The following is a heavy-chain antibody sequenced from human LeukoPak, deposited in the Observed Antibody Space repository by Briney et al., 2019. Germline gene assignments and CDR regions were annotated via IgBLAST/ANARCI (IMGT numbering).Heavy chain of an antibody. J-gene: IGHJ3*02. D-gene: IGHD5-24*01. CDR1: GFTLSSYW. V-gene: IGHV3-74*01. Sequence: GGSLRLSCAASGFTLSSYWMHWVRQAPGKGLVWVSRINSDESITNYADSVKGRFTISRDNAKNTLYLQMNSLRAEDTAVYYCGRGNYHAFDIWGQGTMVTVSS. CDR2: INSDESIT. CDR3: GRGNYHAFDI.